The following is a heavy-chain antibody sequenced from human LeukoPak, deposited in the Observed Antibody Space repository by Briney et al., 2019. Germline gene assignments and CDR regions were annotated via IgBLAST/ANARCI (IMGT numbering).Heavy chain of an antibody. CDR2: IIPIFGTA. D-gene: IGHD3-3*01. CDR1: GGTFSSYA. CDR3: AVHPYYDFWSGYYTNGRPAY. Sequence: ASVKVSCKASGGTFSSYAISWVRQAPGQGLEWMGGIIPIFGTANYAQKFQGRVTITADESTSTAYMELSSLRSEDTAVYYCAVHPYYDFWSGYYTNGRPAYWGQGTLVTVSS. J-gene: IGHJ4*02. V-gene: IGHV1-69*13.